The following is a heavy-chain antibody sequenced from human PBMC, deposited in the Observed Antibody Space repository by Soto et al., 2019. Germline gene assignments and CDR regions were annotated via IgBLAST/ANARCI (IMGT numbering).Heavy chain of an antibody. V-gene: IGHV3-33*01. CDR3: AREAVGVAATHHPWFDP. Sequence: GGALRLSCAASGLTFSSYGMHWVRQAPGKGLEWVAVIWYDGSNKYYADSVKGRFTISRDNSKNTRYLQMNSLRAEDKAVYYCAREAVGVAATHHPWFDPWGQGTLVTVSS. CDR1: GLTFSSYG. D-gene: IGHD2-15*01. CDR2: IWYDGSNK. J-gene: IGHJ5*02.